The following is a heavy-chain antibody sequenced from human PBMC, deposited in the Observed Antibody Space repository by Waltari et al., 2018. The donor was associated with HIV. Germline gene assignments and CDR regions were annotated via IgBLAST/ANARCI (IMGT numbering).Heavy chain of an antibody. J-gene: IGHJ4*02. CDR2: IKSKTDGGTT. CDR3: TILEWPNYFDY. D-gene: IGHD3-3*01. Sequence: EVQLVESGGGLVKPGGSLRLSCAASGFTFSNAWMSWVRQAPGKGLEWVGRIKSKTDGGTTDYAAPVKGRFTISRDDSKNTLYLQMNSLKTEDTAVYYCTILEWPNYFDYWGQGTLVTVSS. CDR1: GFTFSNAW. V-gene: IGHV3-15*01.